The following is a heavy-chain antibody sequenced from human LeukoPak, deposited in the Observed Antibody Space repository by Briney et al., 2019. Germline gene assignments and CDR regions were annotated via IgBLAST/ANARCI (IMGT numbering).Heavy chain of an antibody. V-gene: IGHV1-69*06. CDR3: AKVANSYYGSETYYFFEH. Sequence: SVKVSCKASGYTFSSYAISWVRQAPGQGLEWMGGIIPIFGTANYAQKFQGRVTITADKSTSTAYMELSSLRSEDTAVYYCAKVANSYYGSETYYFFEHWGQGTPVTASS. CDR2: IIPIFGTA. J-gene: IGHJ4*02. CDR1: GYTFSSYA. D-gene: IGHD3-10*01.